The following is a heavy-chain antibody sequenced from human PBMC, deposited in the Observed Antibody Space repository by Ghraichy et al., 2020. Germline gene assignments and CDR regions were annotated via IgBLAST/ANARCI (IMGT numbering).Heavy chain of an antibody. Sequence: GGSLRLSCAAAGFAFGDFGLHWVRQPPGAGLEWVTSISNDGRNKRYAESIQGRFTFSRDNSKNTLYLQMNSLRGDDTAVYFCAKERGTYSGFGFHYWGQGTVVTDSS. CDR2: ISNDGRNK. CDR1: GFAFGDFG. D-gene: IGHD1-26*01. J-gene: IGHJ4*02. V-gene: IGHV3-30*18. CDR3: AKERGTYSGFGFHY.